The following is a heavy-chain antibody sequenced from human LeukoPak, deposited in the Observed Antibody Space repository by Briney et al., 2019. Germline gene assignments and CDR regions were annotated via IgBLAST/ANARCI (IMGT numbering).Heavy chain of an antibody. CDR2: ISGSGAAT. D-gene: IGHD6-6*01. Sequence: PGGSLRLSCAASGFTFSSYGMNWVRQAPGKGLEWVSAISGSGAATYYADSVKGRFTISRDNSKDTLYLQMSSLRAEDTAVYYCAKDPDGQYSYPYYTVDSWGQGTLVTVSS. CDR1: GFTFSSYG. CDR3: AKDPDGQYSYPYYTVDS. J-gene: IGHJ4*02. V-gene: IGHV3-23*01.